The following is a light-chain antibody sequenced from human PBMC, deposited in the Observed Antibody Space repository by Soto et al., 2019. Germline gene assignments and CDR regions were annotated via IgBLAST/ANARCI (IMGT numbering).Light chain of an antibody. CDR3: QQRNDWRRGT. CDR1: QSLSNSE. Sequence: EIVLTQSPGTLSLSPGERATLSCRASQSLSNSELAWYQQKPGQAPSLLLYEASNRATGVPARFSGSGSGTDFTLTISGLEPEDFAVYDGQQRNDWRRGTFGQGTRLEIK. J-gene: IGKJ5*01. V-gene: IGKV3D-20*02. CDR2: EAS.